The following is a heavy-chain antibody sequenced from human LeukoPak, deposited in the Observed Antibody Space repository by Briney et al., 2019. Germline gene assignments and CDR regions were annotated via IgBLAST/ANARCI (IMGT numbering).Heavy chain of an antibody. CDR2: IYYSGST. J-gene: IGHJ4*02. Sequence: PSETLSLTCTVSGGSISSGGYYWSWIRQHPGKGLEWIGYIYYSGSTYYNPSLKSRVTISVDTSKNQFSLKLSSVTAADTAVYYCARDASGSLYYDSSGYSDWGQGTLVTVSS. D-gene: IGHD3-22*01. CDR3: ARDASGSLYYDSSGYSD. CDR1: GGSISSGGYY. V-gene: IGHV4-31*03.